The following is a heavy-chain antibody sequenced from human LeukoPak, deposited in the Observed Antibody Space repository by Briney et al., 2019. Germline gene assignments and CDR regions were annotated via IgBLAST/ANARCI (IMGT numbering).Heavy chain of an antibody. CDR2: MNPNSGYT. CDR1: GYTFTSYD. Sequence: ASVKVSCKASGYTFTSYDINWVRQATGQGLEWMGWMNPNSGYTGYAQKFQGGVTITRNTSISTAYMELSSLRSEDTAVYYCARDNSVEDTAWWFDPWGQGTLVTVSS. J-gene: IGHJ5*02. D-gene: IGHD4-23*01. V-gene: IGHV1-8*03. CDR3: ARDNSVEDTAWWFDP.